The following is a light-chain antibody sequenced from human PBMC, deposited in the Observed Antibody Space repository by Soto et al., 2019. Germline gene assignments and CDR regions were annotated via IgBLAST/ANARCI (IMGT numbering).Light chain of an antibody. CDR1: NIGSIG. CDR3: QVWDSSSDHIL. J-gene: IGLJ2*01. CDR2: DDS. Sequence: SYELTQAPSVSVAPGQTATVTCGGSNIGSIGVHWYQQRPGQAPVLVVHDDSDRTSGIPERFSGSNSGNTATLTINRVEAGDEADYYCQVWDSSSDHILFGRGTKLTVL. V-gene: IGLV3-21*02.